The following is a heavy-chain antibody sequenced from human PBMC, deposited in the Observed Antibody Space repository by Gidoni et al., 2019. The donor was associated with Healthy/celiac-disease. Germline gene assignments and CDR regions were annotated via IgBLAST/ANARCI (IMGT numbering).Heavy chain of an antibody. J-gene: IGHJ4*02. Sequence: WVAVISYDGSNKYYADSVKGRFTISRDNSKNTLYLQMNSLRAEDTAVYYCARDLFGGAVAGTFGYWGQGTLVTVSS. V-gene: IGHV3-30*01. CDR3: ARDLFGGAVAGTFGY. D-gene: IGHD6-19*01. CDR2: ISYDGSNK.